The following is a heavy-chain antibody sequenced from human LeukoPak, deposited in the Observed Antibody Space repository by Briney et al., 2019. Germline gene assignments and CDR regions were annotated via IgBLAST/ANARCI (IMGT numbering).Heavy chain of an antibody. V-gene: IGHV3-23*01. CDR2: ISGSGGST. Sequence: PGGSLRLSCAASGFTFSSYAMSWVRQAPGKGLEWVSAISGSGGSTYYEDSVKGRFTISRDNSKNTLYLQMNSLRAEDTAVYYCAKIAIDIVVVPAATDYWGQGTLVTVSS. D-gene: IGHD2-2*01. CDR1: GFTFSSYA. J-gene: IGHJ4*02. CDR3: AKIAIDIVVVPAATDY.